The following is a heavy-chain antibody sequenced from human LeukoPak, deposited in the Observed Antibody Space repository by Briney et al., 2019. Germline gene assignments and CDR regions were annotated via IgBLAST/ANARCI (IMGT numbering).Heavy chain of an antibody. V-gene: IGHV3-23*01. Sequence: GGSLRLSCAASGFTFSSYVMSWVRQAPEKGLEWVSSISGSVGRTYYADSVKGRFSISRDNSKNTVHLQMNSLRAEDTAVYYCAKAVTPHGSGISGWAYWGQGTLVTVSS. J-gene: IGHJ4*02. D-gene: IGHD3-10*01. CDR2: ISGSVGRT. CDR3: AKAVTPHGSGISGWAY. CDR1: GFTFSSYV.